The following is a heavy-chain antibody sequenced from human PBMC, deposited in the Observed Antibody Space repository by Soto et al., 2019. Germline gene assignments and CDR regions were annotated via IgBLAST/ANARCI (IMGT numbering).Heavy chain of an antibody. Sequence: QLQLQESGPGLVKPSETLSLTCTVSGGSISSSSYYWGWIRQPPGKGLEWIGSIYYSGSTYYNPSLKSRVTISVDTSKNQFSLKLSSVTAADTAVYYCARHLAGITIFGVGPEGPYYGMDVWGQGTTVTVSS. CDR3: ARHLAGITIFGVGPEGPYYGMDV. J-gene: IGHJ6*02. V-gene: IGHV4-39*01. CDR2: IYYSGST. D-gene: IGHD3-3*01. CDR1: GGSISSSSYY.